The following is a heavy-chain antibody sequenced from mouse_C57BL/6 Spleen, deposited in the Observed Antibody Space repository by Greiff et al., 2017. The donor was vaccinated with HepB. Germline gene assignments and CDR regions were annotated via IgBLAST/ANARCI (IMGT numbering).Heavy chain of an antibody. CDR3: AREGIYYGNPWFAY. J-gene: IGHJ3*01. Sequence: EVQLVESGPELVKPGASVKMSCKASGYTFTDYNMHWVKQSHGKSLEWIGYINPNNGGTSYNQKFKGKATLTVNKSSSTAYMELRSLTSEDSAVYYCAREGIYYGNPWFAYWGQGTLVTVSA. CDR2: INPNNGGT. D-gene: IGHD2-1*01. CDR1: GYTFTDYN. V-gene: IGHV1-22*01.